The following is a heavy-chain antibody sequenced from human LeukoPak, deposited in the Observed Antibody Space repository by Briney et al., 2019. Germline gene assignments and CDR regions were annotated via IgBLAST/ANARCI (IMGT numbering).Heavy chain of an antibody. CDR1: GYTFTGYY. V-gene: IGHV1-2*02. J-gene: IGHJ3*02. Sequence: GASVKVSRKASGYTFTGYYMHWVRQAPGQGLEWMGWINPNSGGTNYAQKFQGRVTMTRDTSISTAYMELSRLRSDDTAVYYCARYTIFGVVIPSNAFDIWGQGTMVTVSS. CDR2: INPNSGGT. CDR3: ARYTIFGVVIPSNAFDI. D-gene: IGHD3-3*01.